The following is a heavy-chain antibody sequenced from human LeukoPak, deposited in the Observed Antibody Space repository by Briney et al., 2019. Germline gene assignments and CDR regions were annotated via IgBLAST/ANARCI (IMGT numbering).Heavy chain of an antibody. CDR1: GVSISGNY. V-gene: IGHV4-59*01. Sequence: SETLSLTCTVSGVSISGNYWSWIRQPPGKGLEWIGYIFYTGSTNYNPSLQSRVTILVDTSKNQFSLKLSSVSAADTAVYYCARGGSGWYGDYWGQGTLVTVSS. CDR3: ARGGSGWYGDY. J-gene: IGHJ4*02. CDR2: IFYTGST. D-gene: IGHD6-19*01.